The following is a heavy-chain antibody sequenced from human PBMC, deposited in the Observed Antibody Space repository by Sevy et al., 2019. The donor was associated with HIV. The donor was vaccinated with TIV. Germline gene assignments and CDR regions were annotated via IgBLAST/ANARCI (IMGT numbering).Heavy chain of an antibody. CDR1: GFTFTSSA. CDR2: IVVGSGNT. J-gene: IGHJ6*02. Sequence: SVKVSCKASGFTFTSSAVQWVRQARGQRLEWIGWIVVGSGNTNYAQKFQERVTITRDMSTSTAYMELSSLRSEDTAVYYCAARGRATTTYYYYGMDVWGQGTTVTVSS. D-gene: IGHD5-12*01. V-gene: IGHV1-58*01. CDR3: AARGRATTTYYYYGMDV.